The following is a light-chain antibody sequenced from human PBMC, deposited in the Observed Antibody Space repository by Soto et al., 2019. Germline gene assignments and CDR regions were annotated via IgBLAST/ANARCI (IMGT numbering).Light chain of an antibody. CDR2: AAN. V-gene: IGKV3-20*01. Sequence: EIVLPQSPGTLSVSPGERAALSCKASQSVTSNYLAWYQQRPGQAPSLLIYAANRRSTGSPDSLTGGGSGTEFNLTISILEPEDYALYYCQQYAGAPCTVGQGTRVEIK. CDR1: QSVTSNY. CDR3: QQYAGAPCT. J-gene: IGKJ1*01.